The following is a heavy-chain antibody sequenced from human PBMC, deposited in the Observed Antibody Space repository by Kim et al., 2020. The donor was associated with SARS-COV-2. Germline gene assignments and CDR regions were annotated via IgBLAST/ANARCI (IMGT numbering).Heavy chain of an antibody. CDR1: GYSISSGYY. CDR3: ARGIGASYYFDY. V-gene: IGHV4-38-2*02. Sequence: SETLSLTCTVSGYSISSGYYWGWIRQPPGKGLEWIGSIYHSGSTYYNPSLKSRVTISVDTSKNQFSLKLSSVTAADTAVYYCARGIGASYYFDYWGQGTLVTVSS. J-gene: IGHJ4*02. CDR2: IYHSGST. D-gene: IGHD1-26*01.